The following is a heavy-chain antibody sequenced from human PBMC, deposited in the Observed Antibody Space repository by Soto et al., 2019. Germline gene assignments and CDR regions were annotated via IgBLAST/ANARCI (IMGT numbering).Heavy chain of an antibody. CDR3: ARAWGHAADI. J-gene: IGHJ3*02. CDR1: GVSFSGYY. Sequence: SETLSLTCAVYGVSFSGYYWILLRQPPGKGLEWIGEINHSGSTNYNPSLKSRVTISVDTSKNQFSLKLSSVTAADTAVYYCARAWGHAADIWGQGTMVTVSS. D-gene: IGHD7-27*01. V-gene: IGHV4-34*01. CDR2: INHSGST.